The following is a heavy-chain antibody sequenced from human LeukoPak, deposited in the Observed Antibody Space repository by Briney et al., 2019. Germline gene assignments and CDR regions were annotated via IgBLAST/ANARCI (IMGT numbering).Heavy chain of an antibody. CDR3: QYFSSTSCYEADY. J-gene: IGHJ4*02. Sequence: SVKVSCKASGGTFSSYAISWVRQAPGQGPELMGGIIPIFGTANYEQKFQGRVTITADESTSTAYMELSSLRSEDTAVYYCQYFSSTSCYEADYWGQGTLVTVSS. D-gene: IGHD2-2*01. V-gene: IGHV1-69*13. CDR2: IIPIFGTA. CDR1: GGTFSSYA.